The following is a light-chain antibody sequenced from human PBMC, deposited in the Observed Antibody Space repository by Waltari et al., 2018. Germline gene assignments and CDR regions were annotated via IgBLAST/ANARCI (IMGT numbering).Light chain of an antibody. Sequence: DIVVTHSPDSPAVSLGDRATLHCKSSQSVLSSSKNKNYLAWYQQKPGQPPKLLIYWASTRESGVPDRFSGSGSGTEFTLTISSLQAEDVALYYCQQYYSIPLSFGGGTKVEIK. V-gene: IGKV4-1*01. J-gene: IGKJ4*01. CDR1: QSVLSSSKNKNY. CDR3: QQYYSIPLS. CDR2: WAS.